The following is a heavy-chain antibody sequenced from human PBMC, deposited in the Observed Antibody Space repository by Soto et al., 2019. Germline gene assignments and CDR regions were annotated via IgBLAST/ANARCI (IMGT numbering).Heavy chain of an antibody. Sequence: EVQLVESGGGLAKPGGSLRLSCAASGFSFSSFTMNWVRQAPGKGLEWVSSIDTSSTYMYYADSVTGRFTISRDNAKKSVYLQMNSLRAEDTAVYYCARETGSYNWNDGLMDVWGHGTTVTVSS. CDR1: GFSFSSFT. CDR2: IDTSSTYM. D-gene: IGHD1-20*01. CDR3: ARETGSYNWNDGLMDV. J-gene: IGHJ6*02. V-gene: IGHV3-21*01.